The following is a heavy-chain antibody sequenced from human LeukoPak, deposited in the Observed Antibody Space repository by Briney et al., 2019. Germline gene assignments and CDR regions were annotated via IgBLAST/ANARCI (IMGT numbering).Heavy chain of an antibody. CDR3: ARSRYSSRDPFDY. Sequence: SETLSLTCTVSGYSISSGFYWGWIRQPPGKGLEWIGSIYHSGSTYYNPSLKSRVTVSVDTSKNQFSLKLSSVTAADTAVYYCARSRYSSRDPFDYWGQGTLVTVSS. CDR2: IYHSGST. V-gene: IGHV4-38-2*02. J-gene: IGHJ4*02. D-gene: IGHD6-13*01. CDR1: GYSISSGFY.